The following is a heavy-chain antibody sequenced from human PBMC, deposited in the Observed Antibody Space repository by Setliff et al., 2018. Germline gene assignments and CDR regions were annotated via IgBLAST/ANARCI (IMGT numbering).Heavy chain of an antibody. Sequence: SETLSLTCTGSGYSIRSGYIWGWIRQPPGKGLEWVGNIGHTGSINYNPSLKSRLTISRDTSKNQVSLKLNSVTATDTAVYYCARDLGHGGDSDYWGQGILVTVS. CDR1: GYSIRSGYI. CDR3: ARDLGHGGDSDY. V-gene: IGHV4-38-2*02. CDR2: IGHTGSI. D-gene: IGHD2-21*02. J-gene: IGHJ4*02.